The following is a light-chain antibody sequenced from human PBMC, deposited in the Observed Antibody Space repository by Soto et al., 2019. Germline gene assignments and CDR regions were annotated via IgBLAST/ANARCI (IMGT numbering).Light chain of an antibody. CDR1: QSVSSY. J-gene: IGKJ1*01. Sequence: IVLTQSPATLSLSPGERATLSCRASQSVSSYLAWYQQKPGQAPRLLIYDASNRATGIPARFSGSGSGTDFTLTISRLEPEDFAVYYCQQYSSSRTFGQGTNVDI. CDR2: DAS. V-gene: IGKV3-11*01. CDR3: QQYSSSRT.